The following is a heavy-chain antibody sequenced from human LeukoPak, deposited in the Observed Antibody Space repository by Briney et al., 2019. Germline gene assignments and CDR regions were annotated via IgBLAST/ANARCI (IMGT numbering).Heavy chain of an antibody. Sequence: GESLKISCKGSGYSFTSYWIGWVRPMPGKGLEWMGIIYPGDSDTRYSPSFQGQVTISADKSITTAYLQWSSLKASDTAMYYCARHLGDPEWLLFLLPNWFDLWGQGTLVTVPS. CDR3: ARHLGDPEWLLFLLPNWFDL. V-gene: IGHV5-51*01. CDR2: IYPGDSDT. CDR1: GYSFTSYW. J-gene: IGHJ5*02. D-gene: IGHD3-3*01.